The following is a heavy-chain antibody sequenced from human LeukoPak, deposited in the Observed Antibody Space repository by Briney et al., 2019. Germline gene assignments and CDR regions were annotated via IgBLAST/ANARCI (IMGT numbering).Heavy chain of an antibody. CDR3: ARETLFEYVSGGFHERYYFDQ. D-gene: IGHD2-15*01. V-gene: IGHV4-30-4*01. CDR1: GGSINSRDDC. Sequence: PSKTLSLSCTVSGGSINSRDDCWTWVRQPPGKGMEWIGYIYHSGSAYYNPSLQSRITISVDTSKNQFSLKLASVTAADTAMYFCARETLFEYVSGGFHERYYFDQWGQGILVTVSS. CDR2: IYHSGSA. J-gene: IGHJ4*02.